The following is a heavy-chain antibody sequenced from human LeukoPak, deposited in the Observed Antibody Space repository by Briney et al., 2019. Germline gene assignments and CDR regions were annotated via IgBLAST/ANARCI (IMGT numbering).Heavy chain of an antibody. J-gene: IGHJ4*02. CDR3: ARDGEGGYYGSGSYPFDY. Sequence: GASVKVSCKASGGTFSSYAISWVRQAPGQGLGWMGGIIPIFGTANYAQKFQGRVTITADKSTSTAYMELSSLRSEDTAVYYCARDGEGGYYGSGSYPFDYWGQGTLVTVSS. D-gene: IGHD3-10*01. V-gene: IGHV1-69*06. CDR1: GGTFSSYA. CDR2: IIPIFGTA.